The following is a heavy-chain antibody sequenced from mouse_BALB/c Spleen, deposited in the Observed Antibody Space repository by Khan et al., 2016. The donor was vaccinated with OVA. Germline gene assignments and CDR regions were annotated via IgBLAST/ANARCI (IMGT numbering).Heavy chain of an antibody. CDR2: IYPGSGRT. D-gene: IGHD2-1*01. J-gene: IGHJ4*01. Sequence: VQLQESGPELVKPGASVKMSCKASGYTFTDYDIRWVKQRTGQGLEWIGEIYPGSGRTYYNEKFKGKATLTADKSSNTAYMQLSSLTSEDSAVYFCAKIFYGNTYAMDHWGQGTAVTVSS. CDR3: AKIFYGNTYAMDH. CDR1: GYTFTDYD. V-gene: IGHV1-77*01.